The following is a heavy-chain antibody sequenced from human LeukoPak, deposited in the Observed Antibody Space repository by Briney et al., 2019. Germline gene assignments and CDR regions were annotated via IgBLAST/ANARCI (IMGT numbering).Heavy chain of an antibody. D-gene: IGHD6-13*01. V-gene: IGHV1-2*02. CDR3: ARDVGIAAAGYYYYYYMDV. CDR1: GYTFTGYY. J-gene: IGHJ6*03. Sequence: GASVKVSCKASGYTFTGYYMHWVRQAPGQGLEWMGWINPNSGGTNYAQKFQGRVTMTRDTSISTAYMELSRLRSDDTAVYYCARDVGIAAAGYYYYYYMDVWGKGTTVTVSS. CDR2: INPNSGGT.